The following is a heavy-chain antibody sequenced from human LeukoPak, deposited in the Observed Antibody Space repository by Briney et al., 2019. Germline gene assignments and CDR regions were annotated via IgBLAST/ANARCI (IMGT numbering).Heavy chain of an antibody. CDR1: GFTFSSYG. CDR3: ARDSSGWYRPLYYYYYYGMDA. Sequence: GGSLRLSCAASGFTFSSYGMHWVRQAPGKGLEWVAVIWYDGSNKYYADSVKGRFTISRDNSKNTLYLQMNSPRAEDTAVYYCARDSSGWYRPLYYYYYYGMDAWGQGTTVTVSS. V-gene: IGHV3-33*01. J-gene: IGHJ6*02. D-gene: IGHD6-19*01. CDR2: IWYDGSNK.